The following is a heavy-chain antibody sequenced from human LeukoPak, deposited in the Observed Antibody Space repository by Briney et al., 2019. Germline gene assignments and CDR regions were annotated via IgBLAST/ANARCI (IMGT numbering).Heavy chain of an antibody. J-gene: IGHJ4*02. Sequence: GGSLRLSCAASGFTFNSYAMSWVRQAPGKGLEWGSAIGGSGGRTYYADSVKGRFTISRDNSKNTLYLQMNSLRAEDTAVYYCAKEVGSGWYEFDYWGQGTLVTVSS. D-gene: IGHD6-19*01. V-gene: IGHV3-23*01. CDR2: IGGSGGRT. CDR3: AKEVGSGWYEFDY. CDR1: GFTFNSYA.